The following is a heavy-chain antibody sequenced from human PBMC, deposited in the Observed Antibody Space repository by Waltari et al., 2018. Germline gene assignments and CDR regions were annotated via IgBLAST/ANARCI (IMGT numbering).Heavy chain of an antibody. CDR3: GRLEDXSGASGCDWFDP. CDR2: ILHXCXT. V-gene: IGHV4-38-2*01. Sequence: VQLQESGPGLVKPSXXLSITCAVSGYSXNSXHVWGWIRKPPGKGXEWIGNILHXCXTSYNPSLKSRVSMSVDAXKNQVSLRLTSVTAADTAVYYCGRLEDXSGASGCDWFDPWGQGTLVTVSS. CDR1: GYSXNSXHV. D-gene: IGHD2-15*01. J-gene: IGHJ5*02.